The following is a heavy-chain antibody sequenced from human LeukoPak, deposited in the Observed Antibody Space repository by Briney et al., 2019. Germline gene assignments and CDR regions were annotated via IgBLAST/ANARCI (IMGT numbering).Heavy chain of an antibody. CDR3: ARGWLAETTVVTPYNY. CDR2: ITPIFGTA. V-gene: IGHV1-69*13. D-gene: IGHD4-23*01. Sequence: SVTVSCKTSGGAFSSYDISWLRQAPGQGLEWMGGITPIFGTANYAQKFQGRVTITAVESMSTAYMELSSLRSEDTAVYYCARGWLAETTVVTPYNYWGQGTLVTVSS. CDR1: GGAFSSYD. J-gene: IGHJ4*02.